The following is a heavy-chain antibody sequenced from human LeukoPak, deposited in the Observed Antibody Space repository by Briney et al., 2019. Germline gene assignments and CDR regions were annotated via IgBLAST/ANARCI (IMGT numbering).Heavy chain of an antibody. CDR3: ARAGVGAYTPFDY. V-gene: IGHV3-66*01. CDR2: IYSGGST. J-gene: IGHJ4*02. D-gene: IGHD1-26*01. Sequence: GGSLRLSCAASGFTVSSNYMSWVRQAPGKGLEWVSVIYSGGSTYYADSVKGRFTISRENSKNTMYLQMNSLRAEDTAVYYCARAGVGAYTPFDYWGQGTLVTVSS. CDR1: GFTVSSNY.